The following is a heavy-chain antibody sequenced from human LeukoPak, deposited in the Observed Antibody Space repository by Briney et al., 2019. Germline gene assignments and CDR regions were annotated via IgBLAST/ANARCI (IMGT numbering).Heavy chain of an antibody. V-gene: IGHV3-23*01. D-gene: IGHD2-21*01. CDR1: GFTFNPNA. CDR3: AKDWIQFNRVFDCFDS. CDR2: IGNTET. J-gene: IGHJ4*02. Sequence: GGSLRLSCATSGFTFNPNAMSWVRQAPGKGLEWVSTIGNTETFYADSVTGRFTISRDNSKNTVYLHMNSLRVEDTAVYYCAKDWIQFNRVFDCFDSWGQGTLVTVSS.